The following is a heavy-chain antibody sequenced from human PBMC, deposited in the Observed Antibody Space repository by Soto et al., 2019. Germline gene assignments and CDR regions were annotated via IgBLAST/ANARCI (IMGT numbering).Heavy chain of an antibody. Sequence: WTWLRQSPTNGLEWIGYFHFSGSTKYNPSLESRLTISADTSKNQISLTLSSVTAADTAVYYCARASGYSYGYDDFFANLGQGTLANVSS. D-gene: IGHD5-18*01. V-gene: IGHV4-59*01. J-gene: IGHJ4*01. CDR2: FHFSGST. CDR3: ARASGYSYGYDDFFAN.